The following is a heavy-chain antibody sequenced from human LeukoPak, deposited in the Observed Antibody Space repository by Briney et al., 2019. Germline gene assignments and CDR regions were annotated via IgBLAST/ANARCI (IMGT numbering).Heavy chain of an antibody. V-gene: IGHV1-2*02. Sequence: ASVTVSCKASGYTFTVYYMHWLRQASGQGLEYMGWINPNSGGTNYAQKFQGRVTMTRDTSTTTAYMEPSRLTSDDTAVYYCARDRGDPYSFDYWGQGTMVTVSS. CDR3: ARDRGDPYSFDY. D-gene: IGHD2-21*01. CDR2: INPNSGGT. CDR1: GYTFTVYY. J-gene: IGHJ4*02.